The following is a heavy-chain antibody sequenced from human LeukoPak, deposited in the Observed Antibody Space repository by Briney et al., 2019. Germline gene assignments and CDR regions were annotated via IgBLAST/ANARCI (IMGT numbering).Heavy chain of an antibody. Sequence: GESLKISCKGSGYSFTSYWIGWVRQMPGKGLEWMGIIYPGDSDTRYSPSFQGQVTISADKSISTAYLQWSSLKASDTAMYYCARQLSGSSSVYYMDVWGKGTAVTVSS. J-gene: IGHJ6*03. CDR3: ARQLSGSSSVYYMDV. CDR2: IYPGDSDT. CDR1: GYSFTSYW. D-gene: IGHD6-6*01. V-gene: IGHV5-51*01.